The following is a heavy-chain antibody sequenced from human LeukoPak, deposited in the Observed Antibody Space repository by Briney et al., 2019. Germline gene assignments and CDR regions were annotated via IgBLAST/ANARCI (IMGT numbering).Heavy chain of an antibody. D-gene: IGHD2-2*01. Sequence: TGGSLRLSCAASGFTFSSYAMSWVRQAPGKGLEWVSAVSGSGDSTKYADSVKGRFTISRDNSKDTLYLQMNSLRAEDTAIYYCAKSDCTFTSCYVLDYWGQGTLVTVSS. CDR2: VSGSGDST. CDR3: AKSDCTFTSCYVLDY. CDR1: GFTFSSYA. V-gene: IGHV3-23*01. J-gene: IGHJ4*02.